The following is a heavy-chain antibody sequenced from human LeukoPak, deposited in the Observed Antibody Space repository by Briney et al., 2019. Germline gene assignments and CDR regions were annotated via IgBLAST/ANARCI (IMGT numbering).Heavy chain of an antibody. D-gene: IGHD1-26*01. Sequence: PGGSLRLSCAASGFTFSSYGMNWVRQAPGKGLEWVSYISSSSSTIYYADSVKGRFTISRDNSKNTLYLQMNSLRAEDTAVYYCARWSTALDYWGQGTLVTVSS. V-gene: IGHV3-48*01. CDR3: ARWSTALDY. J-gene: IGHJ4*02. CDR2: ISSSSSTI. CDR1: GFTFSSYG.